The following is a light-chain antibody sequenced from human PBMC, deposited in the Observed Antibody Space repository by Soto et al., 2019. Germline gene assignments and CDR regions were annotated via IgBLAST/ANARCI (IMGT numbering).Light chain of an antibody. J-gene: IGKJ2*01. CDR2: GAS. Sequence: IVLTQSPGNMFLSPWGRATRSSRASQSVSSNYLAWYQQKPGQAHRLLIYGASSRATGFPDRFTGSGSGTDFTLTISRLEPEEFAVYYCKQYGSSPYTVGKGTKVEIK. CDR3: KQYGSSPYT. V-gene: IGKV3-20*01. CDR1: QSVSSNY.